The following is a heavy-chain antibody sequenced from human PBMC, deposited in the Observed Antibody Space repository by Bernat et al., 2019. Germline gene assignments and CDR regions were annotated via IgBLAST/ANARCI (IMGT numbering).Heavy chain of an antibody. CDR3: ARARDCSSTSCYDDNNWFDP. CDR1: GGSISSGGYY. J-gene: IGHJ5*02. V-gene: IGHV4-31*03. CDR2: IYYSGST. D-gene: IGHD2-2*01. Sequence: QVQLQESGPGLVKPSQTLSLTCTVSGGSISSGGYYWSWIRQHPGKGLEGIGYIYYSGSTYYNPSLKSRVTISVDKSKNQFSLKLSSVTAADTAVYYCARARDCSSTSCYDDNNWFDPWGQGTLVTVSS.